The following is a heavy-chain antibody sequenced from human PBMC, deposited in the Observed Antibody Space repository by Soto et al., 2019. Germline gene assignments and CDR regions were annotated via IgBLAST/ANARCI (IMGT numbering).Heavy chain of an antibody. CDR2: INHSGST. V-gene: IGHV4-34*01. Sequence: QVQLQQWGAGLLKPSETLSLTCAVYGGSFSGYYWSWIRQPPGKGLEWIGEINHSGSTNYNPPLKSRVTLAVDTSKNQFSLKLSSVTAADTAVYYCARGLGIAAAAWFDPWGQGTLVTVSS. CDR3: ARGLGIAAAAWFDP. CDR1: GGSFSGYY. J-gene: IGHJ5*02. D-gene: IGHD6-13*01.